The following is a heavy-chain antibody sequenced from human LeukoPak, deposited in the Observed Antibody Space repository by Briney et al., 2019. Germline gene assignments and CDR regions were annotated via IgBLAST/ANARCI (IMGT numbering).Heavy chain of an antibody. V-gene: IGHV4-34*01. Sequence: SETLSLTCAVYGGSFSGYYWSWIRQPPAKGLEWIGEINHSGSTNYNPSLKSRVTISVDTSKNQFSLKLSSVTAADTAVYYCARGTRGYSYGPRHFDYWGQGTLVTVSS. J-gene: IGHJ4*02. D-gene: IGHD5-18*01. CDR3: ARGTRGYSYGPRHFDY. CDR1: GGSFSGYY. CDR2: INHSGST.